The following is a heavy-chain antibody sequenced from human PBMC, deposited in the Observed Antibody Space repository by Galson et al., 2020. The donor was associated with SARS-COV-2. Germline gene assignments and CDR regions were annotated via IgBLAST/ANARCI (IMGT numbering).Heavy chain of an antibody. Sequence: GGSLRLSCAASGFTFSSYSMNWVRQAPGKGLEWVAHIKQDGSEKYYEDSVKGRFTISRDNGKNSLYLQVNNLRAEDTAVYYCARDPSSYYDSSGYYGNDAFDIWGQGTMVTVSS. V-gene: IGHV3-7*01. CDR3: ARDPSSYYDSSGYYGNDAFDI. D-gene: IGHD3-22*01. CDR1: GFTFSSYS. CDR2: IKQDGSEK. J-gene: IGHJ3*02.